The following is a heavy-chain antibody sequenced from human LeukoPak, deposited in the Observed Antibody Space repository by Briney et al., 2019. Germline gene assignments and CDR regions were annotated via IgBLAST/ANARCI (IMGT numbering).Heavy chain of an antibody. J-gene: IGHJ4*02. D-gene: IGHD6-19*01. Sequence: GASVKVSCKASGYTFTSYGISWVRQAPGQGLEWMGWISAYNGNTNYAQKLQGRVTMTTDTSTSTAYMELRSLRSDDTAVYYCARGKSGEQWLVRPFDYWGQGTLVTVSS. CDR1: GYTFTSYG. CDR3: ARGKSGEQWLVRPFDY. V-gene: IGHV1-18*01. CDR2: ISAYNGNT.